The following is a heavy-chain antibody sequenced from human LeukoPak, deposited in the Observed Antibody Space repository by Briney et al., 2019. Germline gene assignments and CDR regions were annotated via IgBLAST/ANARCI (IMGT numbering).Heavy chain of an antibody. CDR2: IIPIFGTA. CDR1: GYTFTSYY. D-gene: IGHD3-16*01. V-gene: IGHV1-69*13. Sequence: SVKVSCKASGYTFTSYYMHWVRQAPGQGLEWMGGIIPIFGTANYAQKFQGRVTITANESTSTAYMELSSLRSEDTAVYYCARDSQGGGFDYWGQGTLVTVSS. CDR3: ARDSQGGGFDY. J-gene: IGHJ4*02.